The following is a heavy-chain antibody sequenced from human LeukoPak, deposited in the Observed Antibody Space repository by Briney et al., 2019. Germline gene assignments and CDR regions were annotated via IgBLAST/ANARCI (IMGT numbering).Heavy chain of an antibody. CDR2: MNLDGSTK. Sequence: GGSLRLSCVASGFAFSNSWMAWVRQAPGKGLEWVANMNLDGSTKNYVDSVSGRFTISRDNAKNSLHLQLNSLRVDDTAVYYCTRDSGYSAFDYWGQGSLATVSS. CDR1: GFAFSNSW. D-gene: IGHD5-12*01. J-gene: IGHJ4*02. CDR3: TRDSGYSAFDY. V-gene: IGHV3-7*01.